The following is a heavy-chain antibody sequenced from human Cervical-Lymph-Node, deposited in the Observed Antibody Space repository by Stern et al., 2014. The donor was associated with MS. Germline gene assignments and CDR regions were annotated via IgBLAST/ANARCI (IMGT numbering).Heavy chain of an antibody. CDR1: GFTFSVHA. V-gene: IGHV3-11*01. CDR3: ARDSGSSIFRDAFDI. D-gene: IGHD2-21*01. Sequence: QVQLVQSGGGLVKPGGSLRLSCTASGFTFSVHAMSWIRQAPGLGLERISFLSSSGSTRYYATSVQGRFTISRDNAKETLYLHMHNLRAEDTAVYYCARDSGSSIFRDAFDIWGQGAMVTVSS. J-gene: IGHJ3*02. CDR2: LSSSGSTR.